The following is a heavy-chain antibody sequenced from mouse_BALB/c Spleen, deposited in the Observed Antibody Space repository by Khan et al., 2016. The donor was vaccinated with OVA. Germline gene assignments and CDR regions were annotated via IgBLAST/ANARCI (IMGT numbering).Heavy chain of an antibody. J-gene: IGHJ3*01. CDR2: ISSDGDCT. Sequence: DVQLVESGGALVKPGGSLKLSCAASGFTFSTYAMSWVRQTPEKRLEWVATISSDGDCTYYPDNVTGRFTISRDNAKNTLYLQMRSLRSEDTAMYYCARSPYGNFAYWGQGTLVTVSA. CDR1: GFTFSTYA. CDR3: ARSPYGNFAY. V-gene: IGHV5-9-3*01. D-gene: IGHD2-1*01.